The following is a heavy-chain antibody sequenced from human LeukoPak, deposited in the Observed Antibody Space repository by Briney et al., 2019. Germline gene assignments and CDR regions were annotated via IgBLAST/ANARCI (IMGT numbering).Heavy chain of an antibody. CDR1: GESLSGNY. CDR2: INDSEST. D-gene: IGHD2-15*01. CDR3: ARQKTGEDPDLGYCSGDGCYSFHY. Sequence: SEALSLTCAVYGESLSGNYWSWIRQPPGKGLEWIGEINDSESTNYNPSLKSRVTMTVDASNKQFSLRLSSVTAVDTAVYYCARQKTGEDPDLGYCSGDGCYSFHYWGPGTLVTVSS. J-gene: IGHJ4*02. V-gene: IGHV4-34*01.